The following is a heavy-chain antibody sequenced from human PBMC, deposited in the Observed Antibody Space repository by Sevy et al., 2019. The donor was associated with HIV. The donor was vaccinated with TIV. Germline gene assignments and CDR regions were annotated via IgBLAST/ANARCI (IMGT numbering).Heavy chain of an antibody. Sequence: GGSLRLSCAASGFTFSHYAMHWVRQAPGKGLEWVAIISYDGTREYFALSVKGRFTISRDNSKNTVSLQMNSLGAEDTAVYYCARGGRFENSGYYNGYFDSWGQGTLVTVSS. CDR3: ARGGRFENSGYYNGYFDS. V-gene: IGHV3-30*04. CDR1: GFTFSHYA. CDR2: ISYDGTRE. J-gene: IGHJ4*03. D-gene: IGHD3-3*01.